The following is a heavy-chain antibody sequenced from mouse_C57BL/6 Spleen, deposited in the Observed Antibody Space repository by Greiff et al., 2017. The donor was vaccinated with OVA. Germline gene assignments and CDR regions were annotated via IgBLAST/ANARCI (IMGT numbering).Heavy chain of an antibody. Sequence: VQLQESGPGLVQPSQSLSITCTVSGFSLTSSGVHWVRQSPGKGLEWLGVIWSGGSTDYNAAFISRLSISKDNSKSQVFFKMNSLQADDTAIYYCARGSTTVVSYWGQGTLVTVSA. CDR1: GFSLTSSG. CDR2: IWSGGST. CDR3: ARGSTTVVSY. D-gene: IGHD1-1*01. J-gene: IGHJ3*01. V-gene: IGHV2-2*01.